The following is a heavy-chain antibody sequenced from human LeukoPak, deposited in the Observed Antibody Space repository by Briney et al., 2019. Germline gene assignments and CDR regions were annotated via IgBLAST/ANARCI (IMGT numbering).Heavy chain of an antibody. CDR3: ARDLAGSYYHPFDY. J-gene: IGHJ4*02. CDR1: GSTFSSYS. D-gene: IGHD1-26*01. Sequence: PGGSLRLSCAASGSTFSSYSMNWVRQAPGKGLEWVSSISSSSSYIYYADSVKGRFTISRDNAKNSLYLQMNSLRAEDTAVYYCARDLAGSYYHPFDYWGQGTLVTVSS. V-gene: IGHV3-21*01. CDR2: ISSSSSYI.